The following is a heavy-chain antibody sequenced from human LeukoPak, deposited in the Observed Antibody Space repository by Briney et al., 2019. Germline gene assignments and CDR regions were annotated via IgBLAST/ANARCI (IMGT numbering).Heavy chain of an antibody. V-gene: IGHV3-30-3*01. Sequence: GGSLRLSCAASGFTFSSYAMHWVRQAPGKGLEWVAVISYDGSNKYYAESVKGRFTISRDNSKNTLYLQMNSLRAEDTAVYYCARTGVSGSSEEYYFDYWGQGTLVTVSS. CDR2: ISYDGSNK. CDR3: ARTGVSGSSEEYYFDY. CDR1: GFTFSSYA. D-gene: IGHD3-10*01. J-gene: IGHJ4*02.